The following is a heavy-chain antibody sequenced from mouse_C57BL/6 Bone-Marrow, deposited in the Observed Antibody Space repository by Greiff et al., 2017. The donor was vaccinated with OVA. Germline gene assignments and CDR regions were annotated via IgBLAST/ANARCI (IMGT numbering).Heavy chain of an antibody. Sequence: LMESGPELVKPGASVKISCKASGYAFSSSWLNWVKQRPGKGLAWIGRIYPGDGDTNYNGKFKGKATLTAYKSSSTAYMQLSSRTSEDSSVYFCAREEDYYCSSCYAMDYWGQGTSVTVSS. V-gene: IGHV1-82*01. D-gene: IGHD1-1*01. CDR2: IYPGDGDT. J-gene: IGHJ4*01. CDR3: AREEDYYCSSCYAMDY. CDR1: GYAFSSSW.